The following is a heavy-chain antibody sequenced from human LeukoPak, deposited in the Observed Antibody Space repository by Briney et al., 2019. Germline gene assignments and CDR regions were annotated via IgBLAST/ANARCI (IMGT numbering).Heavy chain of an antibody. D-gene: IGHD1-14*01. CDR1: GFTFSSYE. J-gene: IGHJ4*02. V-gene: IGHV3-48*03. CDR2: ISSSGSSI. CDR3: ARDPGGANLDY. Sequence: GGSLRLSCAASGFTFSSYEMNWVRQAPGKGLEWVSYISSSGSSIYYADSVKGRFTISRDNAKNSLYLQMNSLRAEDTAVYYCARDPGGANLDYWGQGTLVTVSS.